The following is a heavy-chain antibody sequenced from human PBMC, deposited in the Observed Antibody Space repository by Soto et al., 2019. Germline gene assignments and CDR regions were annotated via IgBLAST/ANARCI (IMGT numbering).Heavy chain of an antibody. Sequence: VRSLRLSCAASGFTFKMFWMHWVRQVPGKEPEWVSRINDDGISTNYADSVKGRFTISRDNAKNTLYLQMNAFRVEDTAFYYCTRGPRSTSTGTGAFWGQGTLVTVS. CDR1: GFTFKMFW. J-gene: IGHJ4*02. CDR2: INDDGIST. V-gene: IGHV3-74*01. D-gene: IGHD1-1*01. CDR3: TRGPRSTSTGTGAF.